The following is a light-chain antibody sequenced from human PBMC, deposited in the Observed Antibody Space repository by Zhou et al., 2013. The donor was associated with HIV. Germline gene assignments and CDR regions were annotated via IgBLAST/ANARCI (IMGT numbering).Light chain of an antibody. V-gene: IGKV3-20*01. Sequence: EIVLTQSPGTLSLSPGERGTLSCRASQNIAGNYLAWYQQKPGQAPRLLIYGASTKTTGIPDRFSGSGSGTDFTLTISRLELEDFAVYYCQHYGNSPSFGQGTKGGNQT. J-gene: IGKJ1*01. CDR2: GAS. CDR1: QNIAGNY. CDR3: QHYGNSPS.